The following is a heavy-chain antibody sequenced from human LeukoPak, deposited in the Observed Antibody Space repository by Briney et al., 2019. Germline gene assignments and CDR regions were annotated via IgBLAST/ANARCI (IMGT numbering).Heavy chain of an antibody. J-gene: IGHJ5*02. CDR1: GGSVSSGGYY. D-gene: IGHD2-15*01. V-gene: IGHV6-1*01. CDR2: TYYRSKWYN. Sequence: PSETLSLTCSVSGGSVSSGGYYWNWIRQSPSRGLEWLGRTYYRSKWYNDYAISVKSRITINPDTSKKQFSLQLNSVTPEDTAVYYCARGYCTGGSCPNWFDPWGQGTLVTVSS. CDR3: ARGYCTGGSCPNWFDP.